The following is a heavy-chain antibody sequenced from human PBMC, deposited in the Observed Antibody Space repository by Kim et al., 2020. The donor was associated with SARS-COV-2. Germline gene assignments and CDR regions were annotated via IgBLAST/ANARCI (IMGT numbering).Heavy chain of an antibody. Sequence: ASVKVSCKASGYTFTSYAMHWVRQAPGQRLEWMGWINAGNGNTKYSQKFQGRVTITRDTSASTAYMELSSLRSEDTAVYYCARVVIPLDIAAAGIGDDAFDIWGQGTMVTVSS. J-gene: IGHJ3*02. CDR1: GYTFTSYA. D-gene: IGHD6-13*01. CDR2: INAGNGNT. CDR3: ARVVIPLDIAAAGIGDDAFDI. V-gene: IGHV1-3*01.